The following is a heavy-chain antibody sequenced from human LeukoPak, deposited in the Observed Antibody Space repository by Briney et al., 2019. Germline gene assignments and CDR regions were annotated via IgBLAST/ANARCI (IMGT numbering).Heavy chain of an antibody. CDR1: GGSISNYY. CDR2: IFYSGST. D-gene: IGHD2-15*01. V-gene: IGHV4-59*08. J-gene: IGHJ3*02. Sequence: PSETLSLTWTVSGGSISNYYWSWIRQPPGKGLEWIGYIFYSGSTNYNPSLKSRVTISVDTSKNQFSMRLSSVTAADTAVYYCARHLPRTDIGYAFDIWGQGTVVTVSS. CDR3: ARHLPRTDIGYAFDI.